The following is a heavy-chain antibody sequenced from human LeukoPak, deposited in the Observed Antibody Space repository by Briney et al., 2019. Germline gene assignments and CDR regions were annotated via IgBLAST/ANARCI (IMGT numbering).Heavy chain of an antibody. Sequence: GGSLRLSCAASGFTISDHYMDWVRQAPGKGLEWVGRIKSKTDGGTTDYAAPVKGRFTISRDDSKNTLYLQMNSLKTEDTAVYYCTTTNTPPLWWPMWGQGTLVTVSS. CDR3: TTTNTPPLWWPM. V-gene: IGHV3-15*01. CDR1: GFTISDHY. J-gene: IGHJ4*02. CDR2: IKSKTDGGTT. D-gene: IGHD2-21*01.